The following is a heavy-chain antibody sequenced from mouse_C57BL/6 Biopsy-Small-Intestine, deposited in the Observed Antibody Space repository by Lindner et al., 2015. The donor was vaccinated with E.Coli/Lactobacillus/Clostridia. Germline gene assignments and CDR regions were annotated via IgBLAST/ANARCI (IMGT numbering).Heavy chain of an antibody. CDR2: ISSGCSTI. CDR3: AKDYYGSSYDY. CDR1: GFTFSDYG. V-gene: IGHV5-17*01. J-gene: IGHJ2*01. D-gene: IGHD1-1*01. Sequence: VQLQESGGGLVKPGGSLKLSCAASGFTFSDYGMHWVRQAPEKGLEWVAYISSGCSTIYYADTVKGRFTISRDNAKNTLFLQMTSLRSEDTAMYYCAKDYYGSSYDYWGQGTTLTVSS.